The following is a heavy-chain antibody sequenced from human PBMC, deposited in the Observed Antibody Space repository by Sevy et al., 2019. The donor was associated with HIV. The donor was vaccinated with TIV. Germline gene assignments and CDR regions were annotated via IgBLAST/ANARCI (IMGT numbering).Heavy chain of an antibody. CDR1: GFTFGDYC. Sequence: GGSLRLSCTASGFTFGDYCMSWVRQAPGKGLEWVAFLKSKAYGGTVDHAASVKGRFTISRDDSKSIAYLQMNDLNTADTGVYYCKRWKGAQSIFDYWGQGALVTVSS. D-gene: IGHD1-1*01. J-gene: IGHJ4*02. CDR2: LKSKAYGGTV. CDR3: KRWKGAQSIFDY. V-gene: IGHV3-49*04.